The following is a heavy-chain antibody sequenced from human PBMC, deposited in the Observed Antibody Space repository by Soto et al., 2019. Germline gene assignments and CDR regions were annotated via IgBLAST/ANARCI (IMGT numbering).Heavy chain of an antibody. CDR3: VKDRAPRDGYKTQPGS. V-gene: IGHV3-64D*06. CDR2: VSTNGGTS. J-gene: IGHJ5*02. CDR1: GFTFSIYA. Sequence: GSLRLSCAASGFTFSIYAMHWVRQAPGKGLEYVSAVSTNGGTSYYADSVKGRFTISRDNSRNTLYLQMNSLRPEDTAVYYCVKDRAPRDGYKTQPGSWGLGTLVTVSS. D-gene: IGHD5-12*01.